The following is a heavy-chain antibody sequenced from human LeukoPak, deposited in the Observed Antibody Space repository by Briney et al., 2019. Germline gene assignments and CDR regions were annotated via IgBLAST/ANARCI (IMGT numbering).Heavy chain of an antibody. Sequence: SETLSLTCTVSGVSISSYYWSWIRQSPGKGLEWFGSIYYSGNTYHNPSLMSRVAISVDRSKNQFSLKLSSVTAADTAVYYCARIYCGGDCRGYYYHYYMDVWGKGTTVTISS. D-gene: IGHD2-21*02. CDR1: GVSISSYY. V-gene: IGHV4-59*08. CDR2: IYYSGNT. CDR3: ARIYCGGDCRGYYYHYYMDV. J-gene: IGHJ6*03.